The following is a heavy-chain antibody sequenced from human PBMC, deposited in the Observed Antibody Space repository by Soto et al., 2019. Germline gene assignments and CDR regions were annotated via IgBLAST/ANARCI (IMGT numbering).Heavy chain of an antibody. CDR2: IYYSGST. CDR1: GGSISSGGYY. D-gene: IGHD5-18*01. Sequence: QVQLQESGPGLVKPSQTLSLTCTVSGGSISSGGYYWSWIRQHPGKRLEWIGYIYYSGSTYYNPSLKSRVTISVDTSKNQFSLKLSSVTAADTAVYYCARGGYSYGGAFDIWGQGTMVTVSS. CDR3: ARGGYSYGGAFDI. V-gene: IGHV4-31*03. J-gene: IGHJ3*02.